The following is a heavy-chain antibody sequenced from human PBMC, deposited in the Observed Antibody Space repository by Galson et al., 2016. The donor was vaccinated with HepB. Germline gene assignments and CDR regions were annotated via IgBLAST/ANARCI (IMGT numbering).Heavy chain of an antibody. D-gene: IGHD6-19*01. Sequence: SLRLSCAASGFIFSSYGMHWVRQAPGKGLEWVAVIWYDGSQKYYIDSVKGRFTISRNNSKDTLHLQMNSLRGEDTAVYYCGRDSGAVAHIDFWGEGTLVSVSS. J-gene: IGHJ4*02. V-gene: IGHV3-33*01. CDR2: IWYDGSQK. CDR3: GRDSGAVAHIDF. CDR1: GFIFSSYG.